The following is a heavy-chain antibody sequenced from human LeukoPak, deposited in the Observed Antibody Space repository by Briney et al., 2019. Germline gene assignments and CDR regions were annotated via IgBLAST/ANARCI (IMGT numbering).Heavy chain of an antibody. CDR3: AKDPPKMIAVSAFDY. V-gene: IGHV3-21*04. CDR2: ISSSSSYI. D-gene: IGHD3-22*01. J-gene: IGHJ4*02. CDR1: GFTFSSYS. Sequence: GGSLRLSCAASGFTFSSYSMNWVRQAPGKGLEWVSSISSSSSYIYYADSVKGRFTISRDNAKNSLYLQMNSLRAEDTAVYYCAKDPPKMIAVSAFDYWGQGTLVTVSS.